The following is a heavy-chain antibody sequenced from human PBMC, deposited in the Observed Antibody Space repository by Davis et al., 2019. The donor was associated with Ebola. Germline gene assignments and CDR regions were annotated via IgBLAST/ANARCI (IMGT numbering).Heavy chain of an antibody. CDR2: ISGSGGSI. V-gene: IGHV3-23*01. J-gene: IGHJ4*02. D-gene: IGHD3-16*02. CDR1: GFTFSSYA. Sequence: GGSLRLSCAASGFTFSSYAMSWVRQAPGKGLEWVSAISGSGGSIYYADSVKGRFTISRDNAKNSLYLQMNSLRAEDTAVYYCAREIYDYIWGSYRPYFDYWGQGTLVTVSS. CDR3: AREIYDYIWGSYRPYFDY.